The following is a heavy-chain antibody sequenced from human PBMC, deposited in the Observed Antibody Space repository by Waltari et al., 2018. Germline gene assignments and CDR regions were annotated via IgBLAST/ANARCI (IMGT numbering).Heavy chain of an antibody. J-gene: IGHJ5*02. CDR1: GGTFSSYA. V-gene: IGHV1-69*01. CDR3: ARGVLGYCSGGSCHSWFDP. CDR2: IIPMFGTA. D-gene: IGHD2-15*01. Sequence: QVQLVQSGAEVKKPGSSVKVSCKASGGTFSSYAISWVRQAPGQGLEWMGGIIPMFGTANDAQNFQVRCTITADESTSTAYMELSSLSSEDTAVYYCARGVLGYCSGGSCHSWFDPWGQGTLVTVSS.